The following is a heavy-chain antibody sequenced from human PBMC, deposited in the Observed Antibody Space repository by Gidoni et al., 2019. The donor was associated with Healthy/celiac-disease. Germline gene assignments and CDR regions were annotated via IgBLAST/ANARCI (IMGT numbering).Heavy chain of an antibody. CDR1: GFTFSNAG. V-gene: IGHV3-15*01. CDR2: IKSKTDGGTT. CDR3: TSGTYYYDSSGYYFRGQDDY. D-gene: IGHD3-22*01. Sequence: EVQLVESGGGLVKPGGSLRLSCAASGFTFSNAGMSWVRQAPGKGLEWVGRIKSKTDGGTTDYAAPVKGRFTISRDDSKNTLYLQMNSLKTEDTAVYYCTSGTYYYDSSGYYFRGQDDYWGQGTLVTVSS. J-gene: IGHJ4*02.